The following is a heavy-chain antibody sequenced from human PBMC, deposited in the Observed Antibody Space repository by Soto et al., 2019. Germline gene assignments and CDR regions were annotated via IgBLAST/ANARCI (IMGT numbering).Heavy chain of an antibody. CDR3: AARYCSSTSCYGRFDH. D-gene: IGHD2-2*01. J-gene: IGHJ5*02. CDR2: INPSGGST. Sequence: QVQLVQSGAEVKKPGASVKVSCKASGYTFNSYYMHWVRQAPGQGLGWMGIINPSGGSTSYAQKFQDRVPMTGDTSTSTGYMELISLRSEDTAVYYCAARYCSSTSCYGRFDHCGQGTLVPVSS. V-gene: IGHV1-46*02. CDR1: GYTFNSYY.